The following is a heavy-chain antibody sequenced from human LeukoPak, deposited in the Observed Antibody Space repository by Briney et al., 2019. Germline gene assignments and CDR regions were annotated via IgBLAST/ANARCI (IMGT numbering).Heavy chain of an antibody. Sequence: SETLSLTCAVYGGSFSGYYWSWIRQPPGKGLEWIGEINHSGSTSYNPSLKSRVTISVDTSKNQFSLKLSSVTAADTAVYYCARGRLGYCSGGSCPLGYFDYWGQGTLVTVSS. CDR2: INHSGST. V-gene: IGHV4-34*01. CDR3: ARGRLGYCSGGSCPLGYFDY. CDR1: GGSFSGYY. J-gene: IGHJ4*02. D-gene: IGHD2-15*01.